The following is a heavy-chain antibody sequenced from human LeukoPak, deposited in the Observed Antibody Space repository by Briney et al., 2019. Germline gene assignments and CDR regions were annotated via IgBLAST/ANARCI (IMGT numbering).Heavy chain of an antibody. D-gene: IGHD3-10*01. CDR1: GFTFTNYW. V-gene: IGHV3-7*03. CDR2: MKQDGREK. Sequence: GGSLILSCVSSGFTFTNYWMTGVRQTPGKGLEWGANMKQDGREKYYVDSVKGRFTISRDNTKNSLYLQMNSLSAEAMALYFCAKDIGSWMAAVDYWGQGTLVTVSS. J-gene: IGHJ4*02. CDR3: AKDIGSWMAAVDY.